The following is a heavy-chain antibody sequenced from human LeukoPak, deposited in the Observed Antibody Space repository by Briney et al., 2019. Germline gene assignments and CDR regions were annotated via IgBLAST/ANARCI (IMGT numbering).Heavy chain of an antibody. CDR3: ARDYIPPIVVVTASWFDP. D-gene: IGHD2-21*02. Sequence: SETLSDSCAVPGYSISCGYYWGWIRQPPGKGLEWIGSIYQIGGTYNNPSPKSRVTLSLYTSKNQFSLNLSSVTAAATAVYYCARDYIPPIVVVTASWFDPWGQGPLVSVSS. V-gene: IGHV4-38-2*02. CDR2: IYQIGGT. J-gene: IGHJ5*02. CDR1: GYSISCGYY.